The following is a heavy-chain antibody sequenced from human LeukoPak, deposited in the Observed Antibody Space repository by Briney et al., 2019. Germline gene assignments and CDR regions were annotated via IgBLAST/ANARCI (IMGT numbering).Heavy chain of an antibody. V-gene: IGHV3-53*01. CDR3: ARYGDPNAFDI. J-gene: IGHJ3*02. CDR1: GFTVSSNY. D-gene: IGHD4-17*01. CDR2: IYSGDNT. Sequence: PGGSLSLSCAASGFTVSSNYMSWVRQAPGKGLEWVSVIYSGDNTYYADSVKGRFTISRDNSKNALYLQMNSLWAEDTAVYYCARYGDPNAFDIWGQGTMVTVSS.